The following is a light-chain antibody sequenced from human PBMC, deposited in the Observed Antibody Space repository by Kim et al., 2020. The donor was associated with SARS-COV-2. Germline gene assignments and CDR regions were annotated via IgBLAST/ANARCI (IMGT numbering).Light chain of an antibody. CDR1: QASIPSNY. J-gene: IGLJ3*02. CDR2: ADN. Sequence: LSCTPSQASIPSNYVPSYQPPPGRAPTTVIYADNHRPSGVPDRFSGSIDSSSNSASLTISGLKTEDEADYYCQSYESSDVWVFGRGTQLTVL. V-gene: IGLV6-57*03. CDR3: QSYESSDVWV.